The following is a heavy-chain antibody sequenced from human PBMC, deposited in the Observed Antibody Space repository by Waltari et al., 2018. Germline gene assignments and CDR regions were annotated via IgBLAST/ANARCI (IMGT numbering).Heavy chain of an antibody. CDR2: IYHSGST. D-gene: IGHD3-3*01. V-gene: IGHV4-38-2*02. CDR3: ARDPLYYDFWRGYYPFDY. J-gene: IGHJ4*02. CDR1: GYSISSGYY. Sequence: QVQLQESGPGLVKPSETLSLTCAVSGYSISSGYYWGWIRQPPGKGLEWIGSIYHSGSTYYNPSLKSRVTISVDTSKNQFSLKLSSVTAADTAVYYCARDPLYYDFWRGYYPFDYWGQGTLVTVSS.